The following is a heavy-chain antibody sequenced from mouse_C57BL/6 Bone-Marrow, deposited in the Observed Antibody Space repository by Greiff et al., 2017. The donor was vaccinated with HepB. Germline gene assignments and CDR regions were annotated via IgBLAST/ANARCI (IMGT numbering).Heavy chain of an antibody. CDR2: IYPGSGST. D-gene: IGHD1-1*01. V-gene: IGHV1-55*01. CDR1: GYTFTSYW. J-gene: IGHJ1*03. CDR3: ARKYPFGSSHWYFDV. Sequence: QVQLKQPGAELVKPGASVKMSCKASGYTFTSYWITWVKQRPGQGLEWIGDIYPGSGSTNYNEKFKSKATLTVDTSSSTAYMQLSSLTSEDSAVYYCARKYPFGSSHWYFDVWGTGTTVTVSS.